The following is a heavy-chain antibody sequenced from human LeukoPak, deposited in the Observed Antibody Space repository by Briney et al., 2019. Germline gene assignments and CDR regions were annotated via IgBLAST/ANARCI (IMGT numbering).Heavy chain of an antibody. J-gene: IGHJ6*04. Sequence: SETLSLTCTVSGGSISSYYWSWIRQPPGKGLEWIGYIYTSGSTNYNPSFKSRVTISVDTSKNQFSLKLSSVTAADTAVYYCARRPDLDVWGKGTTVTVSS. CDR2: IYTSGST. CDR3: ARRPDLDV. CDR1: GGSISSYY. V-gene: IGHV4-4*09.